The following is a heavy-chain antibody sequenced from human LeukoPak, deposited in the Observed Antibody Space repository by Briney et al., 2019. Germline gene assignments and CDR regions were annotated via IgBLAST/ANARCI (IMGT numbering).Heavy chain of an antibody. CDR2: IYSTGTT. CDR1: GGSMSSSSYL. CDR3: ARGDGIVGATYLPFDH. D-gene: IGHD1-26*01. J-gene: IGHJ4*02. Sequence: PSETLSLTCTVCGGSMSSSSYLWGWIRQSPGKGLEWIGKIYSTGTTFYSSSLKSRVTISIDTSKNQFSLKMTSVTAADTAVYYCARGDGIVGATYLPFDHWGQGTLVTVSS. V-gene: IGHV4-39*07.